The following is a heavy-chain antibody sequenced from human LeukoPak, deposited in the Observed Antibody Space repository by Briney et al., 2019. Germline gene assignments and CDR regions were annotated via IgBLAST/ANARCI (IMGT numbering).Heavy chain of an antibody. J-gene: IGHJ6*03. D-gene: IGHD2-2*02. CDR2: ISGYNGNT. CDR1: GYTFTSYG. Sequence: ASVKASCKASGYTFTSYGISWVRQAPGQGLEWMGWISGYNGNTNYAQKLQGRVTMTTDTSTSTAYMELRSLRSDDTAVYYCARGRYCSSTSCYKVYYYYMDVWGKGTTVTVSS. CDR3: ARGRYCSSTSCYKVYYYYMDV. V-gene: IGHV1-18*01.